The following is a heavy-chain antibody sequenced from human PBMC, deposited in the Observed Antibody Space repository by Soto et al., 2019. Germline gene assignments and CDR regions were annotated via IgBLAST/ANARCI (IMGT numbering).Heavy chain of an antibody. Sequence: ICCEGSRCRFTSYCIGWVRPMPGKGLEWMGIIYPGDSNTRYSPSFQGQVTISADKSISTAYLQWSSLKASDTAMYYCARLFGSNTGSYPDPYWGQGPMVT. D-gene: IGHD1-26*01. V-gene: IGHV5-51*01. CDR3: ARLFGSNTGSYPDPY. CDR1: RCRFTSYC. CDR2: IYPGDSNT. J-gene: IGHJ4*02.